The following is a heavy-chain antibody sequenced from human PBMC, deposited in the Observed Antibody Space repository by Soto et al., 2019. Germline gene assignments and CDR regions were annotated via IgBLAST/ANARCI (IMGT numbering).Heavy chain of an antibody. CDR2: ISSNGGST. CDR1: GFTFSSYA. CDR3: VKARDFWSGYGGFNGMDV. D-gene: IGHD3-3*01. Sequence: GGSLRLSCSASGFTFSSYAMHWVRQAPGKGLEYVSAISSNGGSTYYADSVKGRFTISRDNSKNTLELQMSSLRAEDTAVYYCVKARDFWSGYGGFNGMDVWGQGTTVTVSS. V-gene: IGHV3-64D*06. J-gene: IGHJ6*02.